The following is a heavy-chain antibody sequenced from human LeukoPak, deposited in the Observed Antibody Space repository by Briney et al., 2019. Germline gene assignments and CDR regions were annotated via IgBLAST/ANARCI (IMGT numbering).Heavy chain of an antibody. CDR3: AREMEGRTEAFGV. D-gene: IGHD1-1*01. V-gene: IGHV3-30-3*01. J-gene: IGHJ3*01. CDR1: GVTFSSNA. CDR2: ISYDGSDK. Sequence: GGSLRLSCAASGVTFSSNAMHWVRQAPGKGLEWVAVISYDGSDKYHADSVKGRFTISRDNSKNTLYLQMNSLRAEDTAVYYCAREMEGRTEAFGVWGQGTMVTVSS.